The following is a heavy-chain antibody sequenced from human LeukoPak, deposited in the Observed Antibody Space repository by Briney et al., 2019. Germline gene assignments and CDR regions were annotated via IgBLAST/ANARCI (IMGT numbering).Heavy chain of an antibody. V-gene: IGHV4-59*01. CDR3: AREFYYGSGSRQGYFQH. CDR1: GGSISSYY. CDR2: IYYSGST. Sequence: ASETLSLTCTVSGGSISSYYWSWIRQPPGKGLEWIGYIYYSGSTNYNPSLKSRVTISVDTSKNQFSLKLSSVTAADTAVYYCAREFYYGSGSRQGYFQHWGQGTLVTVSS. D-gene: IGHD3-10*01. J-gene: IGHJ1*01.